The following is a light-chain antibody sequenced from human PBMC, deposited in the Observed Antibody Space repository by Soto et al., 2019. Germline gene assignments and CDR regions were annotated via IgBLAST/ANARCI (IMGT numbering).Light chain of an antibody. CDR3: QQYDTSPRT. Sequence: EVMLPQSPGTLSLSPGERATLSCRASQSVSSNYLAWYQQKSGQAPRLLIYGASNRATGIPDRFSGSGSGTDFTLTLRRLEPEDFAVYYCQQYDTSPRTFGQGTKVDFK. CDR2: GAS. J-gene: IGKJ1*01. CDR1: QSVSSNY. V-gene: IGKV3-20*01.